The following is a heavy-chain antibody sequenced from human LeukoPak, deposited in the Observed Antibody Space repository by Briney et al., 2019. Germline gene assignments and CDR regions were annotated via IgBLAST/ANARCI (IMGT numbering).Heavy chain of an antibody. J-gene: IGHJ4*02. CDR1: GFTFSSYG. D-gene: IGHD4-17*01. V-gene: IGHV3-33*01. Sequence: PGGSLRLSCAASGFTFSSYGMHWVRQAPGKGLEWVAVIWYDGSNKYYADSVKGRFTISRDNSKNTLYLQMNSLRAEDTAVYYCARFYGDYAPDYWGQGTLVTVSS. CDR2: IWYDGSNK. CDR3: ARFYGDYAPDY.